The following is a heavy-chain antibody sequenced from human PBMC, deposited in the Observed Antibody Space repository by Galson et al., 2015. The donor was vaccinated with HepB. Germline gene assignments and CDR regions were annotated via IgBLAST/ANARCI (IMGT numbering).Heavy chain of an antibody. J-gene: IGHJ4*02. CDR1: GFSLSSYS. CDR3: TRDLTTFGVITHSYYFDY. Sequence: SLRLSCAASGFSLSSYSMNWVRQAPGKGLEWVSTIGSGSPYIYYAGSAKGRFTISRDNAKNTLYLQMNSLRAEDTAVYYCTRDLTTFGVITHSYYFDYWGQGTLVTVSS. V-gene: IGHV3-21*06. D-gene: IGHD3-3*01. CDR2: IGSGSPYI.